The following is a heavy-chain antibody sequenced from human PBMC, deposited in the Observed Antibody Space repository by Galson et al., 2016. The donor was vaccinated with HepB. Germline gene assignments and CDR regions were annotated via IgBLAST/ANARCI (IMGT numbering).Heavy chain of an antibody. J-gene: IGHJ4*02. V-gene: IGHV3-23*01. CDR3: AISNSRSGSDWRITDY. Sequence: SLRLSCAASGFTFSNCAMTWVRQAPGKGLEWVSAITGGGRHTYYAGSVKGRFTISRDNSKNTLYLQMNSLRAEDTAVYYCAISNSRSGSDWRITDYWGQGTLVTVSS. CDR1: GFTFSNCA. CDR2: ITGGGRHT. D-gene: IGHD5-12*01.